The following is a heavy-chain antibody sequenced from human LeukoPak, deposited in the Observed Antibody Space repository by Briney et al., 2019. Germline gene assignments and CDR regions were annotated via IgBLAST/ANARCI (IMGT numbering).Heavy chain of an antibody. D-gene: IGHD6-19*01. CDR1: GGSFSAYY. Sequence: SETLSLTCAVYGGSFSAYYWSCIRQPPGKGMEWIGEINHSGSTNYNPSLKSRVTISVDTSKNQFSLKLSSVTAADTAVYYCARGRRGQWLVLDYWGQGTLVTVSS. CDR2: INHSGST. V-gene: IGHV4-34*01. CDR3: ARGRRGQWLVLDY. J-gene: IGHJ4*02.